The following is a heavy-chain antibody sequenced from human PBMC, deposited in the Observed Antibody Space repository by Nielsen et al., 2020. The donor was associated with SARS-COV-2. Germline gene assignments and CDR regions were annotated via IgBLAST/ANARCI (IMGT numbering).Heavy chain of an antibody. Sequence: GESLKISCKGSGYKFATYWIAWVRQTPGKGLEWMGIIYPGDSDTRYSPSFQGQVTISADKSISTAYLQWSSLKASDTAMYYCARATYCSSTNCYVGFDPWGQGTLVTVSS. CDR2: IYPGDSDT. V-gene: IGHV5-51*01. CDR1: GYKFATYW. J-gene: IGHJ5*02. D-gene: IGHD2-2*01. CDR3: ARATYCSSTNCYVGFDP.